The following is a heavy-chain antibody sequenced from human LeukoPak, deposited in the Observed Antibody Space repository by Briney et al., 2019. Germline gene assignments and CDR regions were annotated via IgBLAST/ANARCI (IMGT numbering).Heavy chain of an antibody. CDR2: IKSDVSST. D-gene: IGHD2-21*02. J-gene: IGHJ4*02. Sequence: GGSLRLSCAASGFTFSTDWMHWVRQAPGKGLVWVARIKSDVSSTDYAASVKGRFTISRDDANNILYLRMNSLRVEDTAVYYCTAIRPDYWGQGTVVTVSS. V-gene: IGHV3-74*01. CDR1: GFTFSTDW. CDR3: TAIRPDY.